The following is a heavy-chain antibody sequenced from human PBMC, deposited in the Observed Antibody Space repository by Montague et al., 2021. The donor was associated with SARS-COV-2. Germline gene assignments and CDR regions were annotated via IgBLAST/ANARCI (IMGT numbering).Heavy chain of an antibody. CDR3: ARLRDGVVPSPILGVGPFYSYYHMDV. V-gene: IGHV4-34*01. D-gene: IGHD3-10*01. CDR2: INHGGST. Sequence: SETLSLTCAVHGSSFSGYYWNWIRQSPGKGLEWIGEINHGGSTKFSPSLKGRLTISTDTSKNQFSLKLTSVAAADTAVYYCARLRDGVVPSPILGVGPFYSYYHMDVWGRGTPVTVSS. J-gene: IGHJ6*03. CDR1: GSSFSGYY.